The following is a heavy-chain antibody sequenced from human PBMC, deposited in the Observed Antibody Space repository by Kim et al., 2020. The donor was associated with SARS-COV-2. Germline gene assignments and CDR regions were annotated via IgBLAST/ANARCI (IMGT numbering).Heavy chain of an antibody. J-gene: IGHJ6*01. D-gene: IGHD3-3*01. CDR3: ARVRKGFYDNWHAGYGLDV. V-gene: IGHV1-3*01. CDR1: TYSFTAYP. Sequence: ASVKVSCKASTYSFTAYPLHWVRQAPGQRPEWMGWINPDNGIAKYSQSLQGRVTITRDTSADTAYMELSSLRSEDTAVYYCARVRKGFYDNWHAGYGLDV. CDR2: INPDNGIA.